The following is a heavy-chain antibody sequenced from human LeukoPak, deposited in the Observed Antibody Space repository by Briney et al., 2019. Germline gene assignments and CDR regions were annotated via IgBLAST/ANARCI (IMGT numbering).Heavy chain of an antibody. D-gene: IGHD5-24*01. CDR3: SRGDDSYKQGNF. V-gene: IGHV4-39*01. Sequence: SPAETLTLTCSVSDDSISTNSYYWTWIRQPPGKALEWVATLHYRGTPYYSPSLSSRISIFVDTPKRQFSLQVRSVTASDTAMYYCSRGDDSYKQGNFWGQGTLVTVSS. CDR1: DDSISTNSYY. CDR2: LHYRGTP. J-gene: IGHJ4*02.